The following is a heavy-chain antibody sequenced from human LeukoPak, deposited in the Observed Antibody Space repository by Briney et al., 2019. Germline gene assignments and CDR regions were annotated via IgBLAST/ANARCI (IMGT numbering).Heavy chain of an antibody. J-gene: IGHJ4*02. D-gene: IGHD1-26*01. CDR2: IYYSGST. Sequence: SETLSLTCSVSGGSISSSSYYWSWIRQPPEKGLEWIGSIYYSGSTYYNPSLKSRVTISVDTSKNQFSLKLSSVTAADTAVYYCARHPIKNGIVGATIYDWGQGTLVTVSS. CDR3: ARHPIKNGIVGATIYD. CDR1: GGSISSSSYY. V-gene: IGHV4-39*01.